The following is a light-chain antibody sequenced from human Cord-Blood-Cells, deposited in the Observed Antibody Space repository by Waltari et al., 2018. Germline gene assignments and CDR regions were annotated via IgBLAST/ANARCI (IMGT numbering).Light chain of an antibody. V-gene: IGLV2-14*03. CDR2: DVS. Sequence: QSALTQPASVSGSPGQSITISCTGTSSAVGGYNYVSWYHQHPGKAPKLIIYDVSNRPSGVSNRFSGSKSGNTASLTISGLQAEDEADYYCSSYTSSSTWVFGGGTKLTVL. CDR1: SSAVGGYNY. CDR3: SSYTSSSTWV. J-gene: IGLJ3*02.